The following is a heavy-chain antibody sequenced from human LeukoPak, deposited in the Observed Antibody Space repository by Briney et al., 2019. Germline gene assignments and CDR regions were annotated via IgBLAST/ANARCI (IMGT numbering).Heavy chain of an antibody. CDR2: ISSSSSTI. V-gene: IGHV3-48*01. D-gene: IGHD3-22*01. Sequence: GGSLRLSCAASGFTFSSYSMNWVRQAPGKGLEWVSYISSSSSTIYYADSVKGRLTISRDNAKNSLYLQMNSLRAEDTAVYYCASENRGYYYDSSGYYSHWGQGTLVTVSS. J-gene: IGHJ4*02. CDR3: ASENRGYYYDSSGYYSH. CDR1: GFTFSSYS.